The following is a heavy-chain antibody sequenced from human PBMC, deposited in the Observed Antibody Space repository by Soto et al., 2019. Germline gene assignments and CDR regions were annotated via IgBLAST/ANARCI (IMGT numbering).Heavy chain of an antibody. CDR2: IGVAGDT. CDR3: ARDRGYCSNSNSEQAFDI. D-gene: IGHD2-8*01. Sequence: EVQLVESGGGLVQPGGSLRLSCVASGFTFSIYDMYWVRQGAGKGLECVSSIGVAGDTYYAGSVKGRFTISRENAKISLYLQMNSLTAGDTAVYYCARDRGYCSNSNSEQAFDIWGQGTILTVSS. J-gene: IGHJ3*02. CDR1: GFTFSIYD. V-gene: IGHV3-13*04.